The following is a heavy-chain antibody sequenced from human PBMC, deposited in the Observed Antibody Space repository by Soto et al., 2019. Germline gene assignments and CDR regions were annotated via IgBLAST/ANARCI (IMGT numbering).Heavy chain of an antibody. Sequence: GGSLRLSWAASGFTFSSYDMHWVSKATGKGLEWVSAIGTAGDTYYPGSVKGRFTISRENAKNSLYLQMNSLRAGDTAVYYCARAPGPPYGDYLDYWGQGTLVTVSS. V-gene: IGHV3-13*01. J-gene: IGHJ4*02. CDR1: GFTFSSYD. CDR3: ARAPGPPYGDYLDY. CDR2: IGTAGDT. D-gene: IGHD4-17*01.